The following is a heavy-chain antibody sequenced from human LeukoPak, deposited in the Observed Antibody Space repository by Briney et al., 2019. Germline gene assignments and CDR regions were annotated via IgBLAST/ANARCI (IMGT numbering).Heavy chain of an antibody. Sequence: SETLSLTCAVYGGSFSGYYWSWIRQHPGKGLEWIGYIYYSGSTYYNPSLKSRVTISVDTSKNQFSLKLSSVTAADTAVYYCARQYGDYDVSDYWGQGTLVTVSS. V-gene: IGHV4-31*11. D-gene: IGHD4-17*01. CDR2: IYYSGST. CDR1: GGSFSGYY. CDR3: ARQYGDYDVSDY. J-gene: IGHJ4*02.